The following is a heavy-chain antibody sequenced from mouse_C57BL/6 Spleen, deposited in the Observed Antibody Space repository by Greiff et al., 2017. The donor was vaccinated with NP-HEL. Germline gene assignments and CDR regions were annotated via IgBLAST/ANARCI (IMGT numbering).Heavy chain of an antibody. CDR1: GFTFSNYW. V-gene: IGHV6-3*01. CDR2: IRLKSDNYAT. D-gene: IGHD4-1*01. CDR3: TAHWDLDY. Sequence: EVQVVESGGGLVQPGGSMKLSCVASGFTFSNYWMNWVRQSPEKGLEWVAQIRLKSDNYATHYAESVKGRFTISRDDSKSSVYLQMNNLRAEDTGIYYCTAHWDLDYWGQGTTLTVSS. J-gene: IGHJ2*01.